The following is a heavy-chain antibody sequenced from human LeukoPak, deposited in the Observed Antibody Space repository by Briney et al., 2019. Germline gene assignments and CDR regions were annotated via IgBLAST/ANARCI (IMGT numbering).Heavy chain of an antibody. D-gene: IGHD2-2*01. J-gene: IGHJ5*02. Sequence: GGSLRLSCAASGFTFSSYSMNWVRQAPGKGLEWVSSISSSSSYIYYADSVKGRFTISRDNAKNSLYLQMNSLGAEDTAVYYCARGAYIVVVPAAKKPPLGFDPWGQGTLVTVSS. CDR1: GFTFSSYS. V-gene: IGHV3-21*01. CDR2: ISSSSSYI. CDR3: ARGAYIVVVPAAKKPPLGFDP.